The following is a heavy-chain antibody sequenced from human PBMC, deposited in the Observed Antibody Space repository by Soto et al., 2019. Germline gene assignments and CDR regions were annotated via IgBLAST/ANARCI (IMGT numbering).Heavy chain of an antibody. CDR3: ERDNDRLQVGGNYCYMLDF. CDR1: GGTFSSSA. CDR2: ISPLFRTP. V-gene: IGHV1-69*12. J-gene: IGHJ6*02. Sequence: QVQLVQSGAEMKEPGSSVKVSCKTSGGTFSSSAISWLRQAPGQGLEWMGGISPLFRTPDYAQKFQGRVTIAADESTTTAYIEMSSLRSEDTAVDYCERDNDRLQVGGNYCYMLDFWGQGTTITVS. D-gene: IGHD1-7*01.